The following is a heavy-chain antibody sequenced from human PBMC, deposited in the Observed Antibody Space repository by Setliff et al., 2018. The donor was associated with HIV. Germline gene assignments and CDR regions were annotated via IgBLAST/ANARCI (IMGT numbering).Heavy chain of an antibody. CDR2: IYPGDSDT. CDR3: ARRAKDASARTYNYFDS. CDR1: GYTFTNHW. D-gene: IGHD3-10*01. Sequence: GESLKISCEGFGYTFTNHWNDWVRQMPGKGLEWMGVIYPGDSDTRYSPSFQGQVTISADKSIGTAYLQWSSVRYSDTAIYYCARRAKDASARTYNYFDSWGQGTRVTVSS. J-gene: IGHJ5*01. V-gene: IGHV5-51*01.